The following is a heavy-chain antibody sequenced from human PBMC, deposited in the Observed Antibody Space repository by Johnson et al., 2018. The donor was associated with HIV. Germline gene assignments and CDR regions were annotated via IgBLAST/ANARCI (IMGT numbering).Heavy chain of an antibody. CDR1: GFTFSSYG. CDR2: ISYDGSNK. J-gene: IGHJ3*02. V-gene: IGHV3-30*18. CDR3: AKGDPSGYDSSGSLEAFDI. Sequence: QVQLVESGGGVVQPGRSLRLSCAASGFTFSSYGMHWVRQAPGKGLEWVAVISYDGSNKYYADSVKGRFTISRDNSKNTLYLQMNSLGAEDTAVYYCAKGDPSGYDSSGSLEAFDIWGQGTMVTVSS. D-gene: IGHD3-22*01.